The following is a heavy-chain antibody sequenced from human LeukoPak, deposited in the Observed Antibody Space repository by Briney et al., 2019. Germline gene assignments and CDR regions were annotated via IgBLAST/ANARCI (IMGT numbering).Heavy chain of an antibody. CDR1: GYTFTSYD. V-gene: IGHV1-8*01. Sequence: ASVKVSCKASGYTFTSYDINWVQQAPGQGLEWMGWMNPNSGNTGYAQKFQGRVTMTRNTSISTAYMELSSLRSEDTAVYYCARAPRTYIAAEGFDHWGQGTLVTVSS. CDR3: ARAPRTYIAAEGFDH. J-gene: IGHJ5*02. CDR2: MNPNSGNT. D-gene: IGHD6-13*01.